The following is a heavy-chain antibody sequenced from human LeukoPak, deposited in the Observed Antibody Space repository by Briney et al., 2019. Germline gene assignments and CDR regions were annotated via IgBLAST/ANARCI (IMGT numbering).Heavy chain of an antibody. Sequence: VKGRFTISRDNSKNTLYLQMNSLRAEDTAVYYCAKALDDYVWGSYRSDYWGQGTLVTVSS. CDR3: AKALDDYVWGSYRSDY. J-gene: IGHJ4*02. V-gene: IGHV3-23*01. D-gene: IGHD3-16*02.